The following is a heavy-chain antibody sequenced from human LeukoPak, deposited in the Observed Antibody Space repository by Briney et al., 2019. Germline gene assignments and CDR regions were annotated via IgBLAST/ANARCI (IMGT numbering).Heavy chain of an antibody. Sequence: ASVKVSCKASGFTFTDYYVHWVRQAPGQGFEWMGWINPNDGDTNYAQKFQGRVTMTRDTSISTAHMEVSRLRSDDTAVYYCARANFLYCSSSTCLFDYWGQGTLVTVSS. V-gene: IGHV1-2*02. CDR2: INPNDGDT. CDR1: GFTFTDYY. D-gene: IGHD2-2*01. J-gene: IGHJ4*02. CDR3: ARANFLYCSSSTCLFDY.